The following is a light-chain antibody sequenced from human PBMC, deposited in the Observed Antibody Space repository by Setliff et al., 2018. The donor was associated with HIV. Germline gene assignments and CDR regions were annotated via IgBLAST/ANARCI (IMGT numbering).Light chain of an antibody. CDR2: DVS. J-gene: IGLJ1*01. CDR1: SSVVGASNS. V-gene: IGLV2-11*01. CDR3: SSYTTSGTEV. Sequence: QSALTQPRSVSGSPGQSVTISCTGTSSVVGASNSVSWYQHHPGKAPKVIIYDVSDRPSGVPDRFSGSKSGNTASLTISGLQAEDEADYYCSSYTTSGTEVFGTGTKVTVL.